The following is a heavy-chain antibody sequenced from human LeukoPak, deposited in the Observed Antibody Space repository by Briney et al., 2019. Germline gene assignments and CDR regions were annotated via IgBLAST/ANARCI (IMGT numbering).Heavy chain of an antibody. Sequence: GESLKISCKGSGYNFASYWIAWVRQMPGKGLERMGIIYPGDSDTRYSPSFQGQVIISADKSISTAYLQWSSLKASDTAMYYCARGPYYYDSSAYHYDYWGQGTLVTVSS. D-gene: IGHD3-22*01. CDR3: ARGPYYYDSSAYHYDY. J-gene: IGHJ4*02. CDR2: IYPGDSDT. CDR1: GYNFASYW. V-gene: IGHV5-51*01.